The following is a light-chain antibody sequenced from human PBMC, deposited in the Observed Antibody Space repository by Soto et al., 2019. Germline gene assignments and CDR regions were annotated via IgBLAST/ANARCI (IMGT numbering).Light chain of an antibody. J-gene: IGLJ2*01. CDR1: SSNIGSNT. CDR2: ISN. CDR3: AAWDDSLNGPV. V-gene: IGLV1-44*01. Sequence: QSVLTQPPSASGTPGQRVTISCSGGSSNIGSNTVSWYQQLPGAAPKLLIYISNERPSGVPDRFSGSKSDTSASLAISGLQSEDEAEYYCAAWDDSLNGPVFGGGTKLTVL.